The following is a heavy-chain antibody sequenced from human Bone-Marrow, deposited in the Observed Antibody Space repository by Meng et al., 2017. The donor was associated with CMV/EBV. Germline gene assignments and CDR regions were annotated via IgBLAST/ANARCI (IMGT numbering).Heavy chain of an antibody. V-gene: IGHV1-2*02. CDR1: GYTFTGYY. Sequence: ASVKVSCKASGYTFTGYYMHWVRQAPGQGLEWMGWINPNSGGTNYAQKFQGRVTMTRDTSISTAYMELSRLRSDDTAVYYCARDAPHSPYYDFWSGWYYGMDVWGQGTTVTVSS. D-gene: IGHD3-3*01. CDR2: INPNSGGT. CDR3: ARDAPHSPYYDFWSGWYYGMDV. J-gene: IGHJ6*02.